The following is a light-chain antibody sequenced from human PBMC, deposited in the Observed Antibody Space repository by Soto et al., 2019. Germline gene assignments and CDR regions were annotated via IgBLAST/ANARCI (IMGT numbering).Light chain of an antibody. CDR3: QQYNSYPWT. CDR2: DAP. J-gene: IGKJ1*01. CDR1: QSIDTY. V-gene: IGKV1-5*01. Sequence: DIQMTQSPSSLSASVGNRVTITCRASQSIDTYLNWYQQKPGKAPKLLIYDAPSLESGVPSRFSGSGSGTEFTLTISSLQPDDFATYYCQQYNSYPWTFGQGTKVDIK.